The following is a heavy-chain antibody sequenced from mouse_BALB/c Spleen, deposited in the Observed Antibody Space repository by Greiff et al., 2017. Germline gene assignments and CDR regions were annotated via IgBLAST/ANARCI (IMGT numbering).Heavy chain of an antibody. J-gene: IGHJ4*01. Sequence: EVKVVESGGGLVQPGGSLKLSCAASGFTFSSYGMSWVRQTPDKRLELVATINSNGGSTYYPDSVKGRFTISRDNAKNTLYLQMSSLKSEDTAMYYCARNTGRYYAMDYWGQGTSVTVSS. CDR2: INSNGGST. D-gene: IGHD4-1*01. CDR3: ARNTGRYYAMDY. CDR1: GFTFSSYG. V-gene: IGHV5-6-3*01.